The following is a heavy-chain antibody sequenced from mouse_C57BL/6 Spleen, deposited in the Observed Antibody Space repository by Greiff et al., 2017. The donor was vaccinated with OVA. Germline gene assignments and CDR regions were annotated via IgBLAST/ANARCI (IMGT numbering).Heavy chain of an antibody. J-gene: IGHJ2*01. CDR2: IYPSDSET. CDR1: GYTFTSYW. CDR3: ARGKLRDY. Sequence: VQLQQPGAELVRPGSSVKLSCKASGYTFTSYWMDWVKQRPGQGLEWIGNIYPSDSETHYNQKFKDKATLTVDKSSSTAYMQLSSLTSEDSAVYYCARGKLRDYWGQGTTLTVSS. V-gene: IGHV1-61*01.